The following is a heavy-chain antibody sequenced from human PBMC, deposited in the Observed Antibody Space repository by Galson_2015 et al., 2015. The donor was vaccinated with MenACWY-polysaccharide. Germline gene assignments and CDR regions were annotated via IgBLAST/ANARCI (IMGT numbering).Heavy chain of an antibody. V-gene: IGHV3-23*01. CDR2: LSKSGADT. D-gene: IGHD3/OR15-3a*01. CDR1: GFTFNNYY. Sequence: SLRLSCAAYGFTFNNYYMAWVRQAPGKGPEWVSALSKSGADTFYADSVRGRFTISRDNSRNTLYLHMNSLRLEDTAIYYCAKDLHWYGMDVWGHGTTVTVSS. CDR3: AKDLHWYGMDV. J-gene: IGHJ6*02.